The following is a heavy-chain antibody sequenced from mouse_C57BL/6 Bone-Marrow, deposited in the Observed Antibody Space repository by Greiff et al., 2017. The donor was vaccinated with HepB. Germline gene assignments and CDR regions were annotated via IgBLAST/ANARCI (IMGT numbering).Heavy chain of an antibody. CDR2: ISYDGSN. Sequence: EVQLVESGPGLVKPSQSLSLTCSVTGYSITSGYYWNWIRQFPGNKLEWMGYISYDGSNNYNPSLKNRISITRDTSKNQFFLKLNSVTTEDTATYDCARGGYDYGRYFDVWGTGTTVTVSS. J-gene: IGHJ1*03. V-gene: IGHV3-6*01. CDR3: ARGGYDYGRYFDV. CDR1: GYSITSGYY. D-gene: IGHD2-4*01.